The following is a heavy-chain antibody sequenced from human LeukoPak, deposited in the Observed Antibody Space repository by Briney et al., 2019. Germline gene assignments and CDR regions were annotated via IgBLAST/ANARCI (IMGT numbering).Heavy chain of an antibody. CDR2: IYTSGST. V-gene: IGHV4-4*07. J-gene: IGHJ4*02. CDR3: ARSQMVYAIGGID. D-gene: IGHD2-8*01. CDR1: GGSISIYY. Sequence: SQTLSLTCTVSGGSISIYYWSWNRQPAGQGLEWIGRIYTSGSTNYNPSLKSRVTMSVDTSKNQFSLKLSSVTAADTAVYYCARSQMVYAIGGIDWGQGTLVTVSS.